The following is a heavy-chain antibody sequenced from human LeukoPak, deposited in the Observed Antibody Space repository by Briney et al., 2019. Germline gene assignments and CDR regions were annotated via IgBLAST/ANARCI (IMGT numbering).Heavy chain of an antibody. Sequence: GESLKISCKGSGYSFTSYWVGWVRQMPGKGLEWMGIIYPGDSDTRYSPSFQGQVTISADKSISTAYLQWSSLKASDTAMYYCARFGYSSSWTPGAGGYWGQGTLVTVSS. CDR1: GYSFTSYW. CDR2: IYPGDSDT. J-gene: IGHJ4*02. D-gene: IGHD6-13*01. CDR3: ARFGYSSSWTPGAGGY. V-gene: IGHV5-51*01.